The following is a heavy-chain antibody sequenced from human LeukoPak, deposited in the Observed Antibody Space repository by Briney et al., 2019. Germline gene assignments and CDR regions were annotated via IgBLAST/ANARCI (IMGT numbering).Heavy chain of an antibody. CDR1: GFTFDDYA. Sequence: GGSLRLSCAASGFTFDDYAMHWVRQAPGKGLEWVSLISGDGTRTYYADSVKGRFTISRDNSKNSLDLQMNSLRTADTALYYCAKVPDYGDFIFDYWGQGTLVTVSS. CDR3: AKVPDYGDFIFDY. V-gene: IGHV3-43*02. D-gene: IGHD4-17*01. J-gene: IGHJ4*02. CDR2: ISGDGTRT.